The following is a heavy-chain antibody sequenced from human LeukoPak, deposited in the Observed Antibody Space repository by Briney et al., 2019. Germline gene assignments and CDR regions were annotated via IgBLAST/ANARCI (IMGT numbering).Heavy chain of an antibody. D-gene: IGHD2-21*01. CDR3: ARYCGGDCYGMDV. J-gene: IGHJ6*02. Sequence: SGGSLRLSCAASGVTFSSYWMSWVRQAPGKGLEWVANTNQDGSEEHYADSVKGRFTISRDNAKNSLYPQMNSLRAEDTAVYYCARYCGGDCYGMDVWGQGTTVTVSS. V-gene: IGHV3-7*01. CDR2: TNQDGSEE. CDR1: GVTFSSYW.